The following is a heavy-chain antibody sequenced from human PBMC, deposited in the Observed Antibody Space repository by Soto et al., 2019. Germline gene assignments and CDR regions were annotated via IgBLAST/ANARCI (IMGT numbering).Heavy chain of an antibody. J-gene: IGHJ6*02. CDR3: ASRAVTTYPTRHYYYGMDV. CDR1: GGTFSSYA. V-gene: IGHV1-69*01. CDR2: IIPIFGTA. Sequence: QVQLVQSGAEVKKPGSSVKVSCKASGGTFSSYAISWVRQAPGQGLEWMGGIIPIFGTATYAQKFQGRVTIPADESTSTAYMELSSLRSEDTAVYSCASRAVTTYPTRHYYYGMDVWGQGTTFTVSS. D-gene: IGHD4-17*01.